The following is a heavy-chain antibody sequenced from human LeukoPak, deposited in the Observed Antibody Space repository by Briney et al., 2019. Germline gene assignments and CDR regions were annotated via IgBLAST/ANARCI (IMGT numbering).Heavy chain of an antibody. V-gene: IGHV3-53*01. D-gene: IGHD2-15*01. CDR2: IYSDGTI. Sequence: PGGSLRLSCAAPGFTVSSNYMIWVCQPPGKGLEYISVIYSDGTINYADSVKGRFTISRDNSKNTLYFQMNSLRAEDTAVYYCARSDIVDYYGMDVWGQGTTVTVSS. J-gene: IGHJ6*02. CDR3: ARSDIVDYYGMDV. CDR1: GFTVSSNY.